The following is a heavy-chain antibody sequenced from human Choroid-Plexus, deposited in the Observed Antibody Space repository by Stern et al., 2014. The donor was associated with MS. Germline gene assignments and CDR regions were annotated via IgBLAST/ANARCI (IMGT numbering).Heavy chain of an antibody. Sequence: VHLVESGGGVVQPGRPLRLSCVASGFTFGSWAMHWVRQAPGKGLERVAGISYDGGNKYYADSVKGRFTISRDNSQNTLYMQMSSLRPEDTAVYYCAKDRQYLTYFFDHWGQGSLVTVSS. J-gene: IGHJ5*02. CDR1: GFTFGSWA. CDR2: ISYDGGNK. V-gene: IGHV3-30*18. CDR3: AKDRQYLTYFFDH. D-gene: IGHD2/OR15-2a*01.